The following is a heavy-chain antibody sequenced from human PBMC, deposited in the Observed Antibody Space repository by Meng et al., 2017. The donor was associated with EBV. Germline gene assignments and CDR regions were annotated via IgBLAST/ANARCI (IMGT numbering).Heavy chain of an antibody. CDR3: ANQLWDGGE. Sequence: EVRLLEAGGALVHLGGAMRFFCTASGLNFRNYGMTWVRKAPGKGLEWVSSINTSGGNTHYADSVEGRFTISRDNSKNTLYLQMNSLRAEATAVYYCANQLWDGGEWGHGTLVPVSS. CDR2: INTSGGNT. V-gene: IGHV3-23*01. J-gene: IGHJ4*01. CDR1: GLNFRNYG. D-gene: IGHD3-16*01.